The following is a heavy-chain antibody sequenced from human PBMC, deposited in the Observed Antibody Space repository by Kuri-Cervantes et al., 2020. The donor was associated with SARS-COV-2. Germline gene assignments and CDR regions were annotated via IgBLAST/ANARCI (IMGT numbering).Heavy chain of an antibody. V-gene: IGHV3-23*01. D-gene: IGHD6-19*01. CDR1: GFTFSSYA. CDR3: ARDPGYSSGWYSGINWFDP. CDR2: ISGSGGST. Sequence: GGSLRLSCAASGFTFSSYAMSWVRQAPGKGLEWVSAISGSGGSTYYADSVKGRFTISRDNSKNTLYLQMNSLRAEDTAVYYCARDPGYSSGWYSGINWFDPWGQGTLVTVSS. J-gene: IGHJ5*02.